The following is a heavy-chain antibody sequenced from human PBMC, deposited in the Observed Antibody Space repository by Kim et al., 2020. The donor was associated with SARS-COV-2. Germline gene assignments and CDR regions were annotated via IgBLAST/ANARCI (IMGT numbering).Heavy chain of an antibody. D-gene: IGHD2-15*01. CDR3: AGGLGGVVVVAATLYYFDY. V-gene: IGHV4-39*01. CDR2: IYYSGST. Sequence: SETLSLTCTVSGGSISSSSYYWGWIRQPPGKGLEWIGSIYYSGSTYYNPSLKSRVTISVDTSKNQFSLKLSSVTAADTAVYYCAGGLGGVVVVAATLYYFDYWGQGTLVTVSS. J-gene: IGHJ4*02. CDR1: GGSISSSSYY.